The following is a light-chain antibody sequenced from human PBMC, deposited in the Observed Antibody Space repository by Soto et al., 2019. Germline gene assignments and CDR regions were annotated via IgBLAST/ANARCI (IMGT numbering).Light chain of an antibody. CDR1: QSVSSSY. CDR3: QQSFHTSQP. J-gene: IGKJ2*01. Sequence: TVLTQSPGTLSLYPGERATLSCRASQSVSSSYLAWYQQKPGQAPRLLIYGASSRATGIPDRFSGSGSGTDFTLTISRLEPEDFATYYCQQSFHTSQPLGQGTKVAIK. CDR2: GAS. V-gene: IGKV3-20*01.